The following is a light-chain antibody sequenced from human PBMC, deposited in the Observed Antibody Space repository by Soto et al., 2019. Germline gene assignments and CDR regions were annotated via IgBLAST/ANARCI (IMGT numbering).Light chain of an antibody. CDR1: QSVHNF. CDR3: QQRSNWPTIT. Sequence: EVVLTQSPATLSLSPGDRAALSCKASQSVHNFLAWYQQKPGQAPRLLIYGASNRAAGIPARFSGSGSGTDFTLTINSLETADFAFYYCQQRSNWPTITFGQGTRLEIK. CDR2: GAS. V-gene: IGKV3-11*01. J-gene: IGKJ5*01.